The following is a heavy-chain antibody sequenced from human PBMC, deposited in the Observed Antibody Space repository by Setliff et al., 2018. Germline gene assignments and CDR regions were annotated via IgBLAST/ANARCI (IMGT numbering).Heavy chain of an antibody. J-gene: IGHJ5*02. CDR1: GYVFINFY. V-gene: IGHV3-23*01. CDR3: ARDPNGDFVGAFDP. Sequence: SCKASGYVFINFYMYWVRQAPGQGLEWVSSIGASGDRTYYADSVKGRFTISRDNSRNSLYLQMNSLRVEDTASYFCARDPNGDFVGAFDPWDQGILVTVSS. D-gene: IGHD4-17*01. CDR2: IGASGDRT.